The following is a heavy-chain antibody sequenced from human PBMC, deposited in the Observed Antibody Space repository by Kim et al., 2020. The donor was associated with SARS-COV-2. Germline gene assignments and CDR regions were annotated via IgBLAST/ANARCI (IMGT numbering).Heavy chain of an antibody. D-gene: IGHD1-26*01. Sequence: LKGRVTISVDTSKNQFSLKRSSVTAADTAVYYCARQSSVSLNFYYYGMDVWGQGTTVTVSS. CDR3: ARQSSVSLNFYYYGMDV. J-gene: IGHJ6*02. V-gene: IGHV4-39*01.